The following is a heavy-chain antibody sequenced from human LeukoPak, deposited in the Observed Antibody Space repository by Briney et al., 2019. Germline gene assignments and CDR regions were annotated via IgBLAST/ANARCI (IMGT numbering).Heavy chain of an antibody. Sequence: GGSLRLSCAPSGFTFSNFDMNWVRQAPGKGLEWISYISSSTTIFYADSVKGRFTISRDNAKNTLYLQMNSLRAEDTAVYYCARAGPVPHWGQGTLVTVSS. D-gene: IGHD2-2*01. J-gene: IGHJ4*02. CDR3: ARAGPVPH. V-gene: IGHV3-69-1*01. CDR2: ISSSTTI. CDR1: GFTFSNFD.